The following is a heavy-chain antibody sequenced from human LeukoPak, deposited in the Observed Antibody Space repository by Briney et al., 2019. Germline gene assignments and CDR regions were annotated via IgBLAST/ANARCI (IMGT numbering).Heavy chain of an antibody. CDR2: ITRDGSST. CDR3: AKEARGWLYYFDY. CDR1: GFTFSSSW. J-gene: IGHJ4*02. Sequence: PGGSLRLSCAASGFTFSSSWMHWVRQAPGKGLVWVSRITRDGSSTTYADSVKGRFTTSRDNAKNTLYLQMDSLRAEDTALYYCAKEARGWLYYFDYWGQGTLVTVSS. V-gene: IGHV3-74*01. D-gene: IGHD6-19*01.